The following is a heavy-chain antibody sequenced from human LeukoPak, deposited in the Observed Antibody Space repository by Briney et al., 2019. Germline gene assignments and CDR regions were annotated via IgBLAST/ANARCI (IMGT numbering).Heavy chain of an antibody. CDR1: GGSISSSSYY. V-gene: IGHV4-39*07. D-gene: IGHD3-16*02. J-gene: IGHJ4*02. CDR3: ARDGAYDYVWGSYRPPGPVDY. CDR2: IYYSGST. Sequence: SETLSLTCTVSGGSISSSSYYWGWIRQPPGKGLEWMGSIYYSGSTYYNPSLKSRVTISVDTSKNQFSLKLSSVTAADTAVYYCARDGAYDYVWGSYRPPGPVDYWGQGTLVTVSS.